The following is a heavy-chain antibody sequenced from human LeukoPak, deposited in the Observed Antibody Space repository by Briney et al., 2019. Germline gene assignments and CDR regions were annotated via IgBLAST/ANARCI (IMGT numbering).Heavy chain of an antibody. CDR3: ARRYSSSWYGGSFDY. CDR2: ISGYNGNT. V-gene: IGHV1-18*01. J-gene: IGHJ4*02. Sequence: ASVKVSCKASGYSFTSYGITWVRQAPGQGLVWMGWISGYNGNTNYAQKLQGRVTMTTDTSTSTAYMELRSLRSDDTAVYYCARRYSSSWYGGSFDYWGQGTLVTVSS. CDR1: GYSFTSYG. D-gene: IGHD6-13*01.